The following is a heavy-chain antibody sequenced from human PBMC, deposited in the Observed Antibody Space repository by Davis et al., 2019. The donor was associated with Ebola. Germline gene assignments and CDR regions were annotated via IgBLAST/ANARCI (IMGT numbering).Heavy chain of an antibody. V-gene: IGHV3-30*04. CDR2: ISYDGSNK. CDR1: GFTFSSYA. J-gene: IGHJ6*04. Sequence: GESLKISCAASGFTFSSYAMHWVRQVPGKGLEWVAVISYDGSNKYYADSVKGRFTISRDNSKNTLYLQMNSLRAEDTAVYYCARDRTRIFGVVIPYGMDVWGKGTTVTVSS. D-gene: IGHD3-3*01. CDR3: ARDRTRIFGVVIPYGMDV.